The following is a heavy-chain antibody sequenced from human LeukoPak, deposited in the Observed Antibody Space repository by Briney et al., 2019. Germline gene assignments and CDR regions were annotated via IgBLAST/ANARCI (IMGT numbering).Heavy chain of an antibody. CDR1: GSTVSSNY. Sequence: PGGSLRLSCAVSGSTVSSNYMSWVRQAPGKGLEWVSAINGSGGSTYYADSVKGRFTISRDNSKNTLYLQMNSLRAEDTAVYYCAKVGWIQLWLYFDYWGQGTLVTVSS. J-gene: IGHJ4*02. D-gene: IGHD5-18*01. CDR3: AKVGWIQLWLYFDY. CDR2: INGSGGST. V-gene: IGHV3-23*01.